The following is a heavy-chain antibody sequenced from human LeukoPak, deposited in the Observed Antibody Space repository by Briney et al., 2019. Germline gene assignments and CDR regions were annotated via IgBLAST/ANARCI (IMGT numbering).Heavy chain of an antibody. CDR1: GYTFSGYY. V-gene: IGHV1-2*02. J-gene: IGHJ4*02. Sequence: AASVKVSCKASGYTFSGYYMHWVRQAPGQGLEWVGWINPNSGGTNYAQKFQGRVTMTRDTSISTVYMELNRLTSDDTALYYCARVGYCSGDRCYLHFDYWGQGTLVTVSS. CDR3: ARVGYCSGDRCYLHFDY. CDR2: INPNSGGT. D-gene: IGHD2-15*01.